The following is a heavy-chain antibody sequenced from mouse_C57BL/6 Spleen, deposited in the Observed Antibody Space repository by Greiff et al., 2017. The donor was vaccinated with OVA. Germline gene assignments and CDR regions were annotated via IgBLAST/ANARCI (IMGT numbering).Heavy chain of an antibody. CDR1: GFTFSDYY. D-gene: IGHD1-1*01. CDR2: ISNGGGST. V-gene: IGHV5-12*01. CDR3: ARRVYYYGSSSYWYFDV. J-gene: IGHJ1*03. Sequence: EVKLVESGGGLVQPGGSLKLSCAASGFTFSDYYMYWVRQTPEKRLEWVAYISNGGGSTYYPDTVKGRVTISRDNAKNTLYLQMSRLKSEDTAIYYCARRVYYYGSSSYWYFDVWGTGTTVTVSS.